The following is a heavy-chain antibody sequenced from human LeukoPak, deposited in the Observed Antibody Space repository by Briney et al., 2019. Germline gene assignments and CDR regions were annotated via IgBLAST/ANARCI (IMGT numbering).Heavy chain of an antibody. CDR3: ARSGAPTLDY. CDR2: IDSDGRRT. J-gene: IGHJ4*02. V-gene: IGHV3-74*01. CDR1: GFTSSSYW. D-gene: IGHD2-15*01. Sequence: GGSLRLSCAASGFTSSSYWMHWVRHAPGKGLVWVSRIDSDGRRTIYADSAKGRFTISRDNAKNTLYLQMNSLRAEDTAVYYCARSGAPTLDYWGQGTLVIVSS.